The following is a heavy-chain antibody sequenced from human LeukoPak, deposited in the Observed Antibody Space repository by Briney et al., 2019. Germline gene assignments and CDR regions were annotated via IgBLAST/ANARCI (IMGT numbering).Heavy chain of an antibody. CDR2: IYHSGST. V-gene: IGHV4-30-2*01. CDR3: ARSYYGSGSYYADY. CDR1: GGSISSGGYS. Sequence: SETLSLTCAVSGGSISSGGYSWSWIRQPPGKGLEWIGYIYHSGSTYYNPSLKSRVTISVDRSKNQFSLKLSSVTAADTAVYYCARSYYGSGSYYADYWGQGTLLTVSS. J-gene: IGHJ4*02. D-gene: IGHD3-10*01.